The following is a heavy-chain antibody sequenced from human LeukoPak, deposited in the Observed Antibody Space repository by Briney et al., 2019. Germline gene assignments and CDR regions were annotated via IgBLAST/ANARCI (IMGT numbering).Heavy chain of an antibody. Sequence: PGRSLRLSCAASGFTVSSNYMSWVRQAPGKGLEWVSVIYSGGSTYYADSVKGRFTISRDNSKNTLYLQMNSLRAEDTAVYYCARGYSGYDSQTPFDYWGQGTLVTVSS. J-gene: IGHJ4*02. CDR2: IYSGGST. D-gene: IGHD5-12*01. CDR1: GFTVSSNY. CDR3: ARGYSGYDSQTPFDY. V-gene: IGHV3-66*01.